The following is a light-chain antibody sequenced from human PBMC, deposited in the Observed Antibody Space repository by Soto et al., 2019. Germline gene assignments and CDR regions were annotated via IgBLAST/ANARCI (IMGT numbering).Light chain of an antibody. CDR1: QDIGTD. V-gene: IGKV1-17*01. Sequence: DIQMTQCPSSLSASVADRVTITCRASQDIGTDLGWYQQKPGKAPERLIYEASVLQSGVPSRFSGSGFGTEFSLTISSLQTDDSASYYCQHMRTFGQGNKVDI. CDR3: QHMRT. CDR2: EAS. J-gene: IGKJ1*01.